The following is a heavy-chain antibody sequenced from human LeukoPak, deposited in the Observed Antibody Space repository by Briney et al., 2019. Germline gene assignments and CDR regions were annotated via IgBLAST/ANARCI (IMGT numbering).Heavy chain of an antibody. CDR2: IYYSGST. Sequence: SETLSLTYTVSGGSVSRGSYYWSWIRQPPGKGLERLGYIYYSGSTNYNPSLKSRVTISVDTSKNQFSLKLSSVTAADTAVYYCAREAEIIIDYWGQGTLVTVSS. J-gene: IGHJ4*02. V-gene: IGHV4-61*01. CDR3: AREAEIIIDY. CDR1: GGSVSRGSYY. D-gene: IGHD3-10*01.